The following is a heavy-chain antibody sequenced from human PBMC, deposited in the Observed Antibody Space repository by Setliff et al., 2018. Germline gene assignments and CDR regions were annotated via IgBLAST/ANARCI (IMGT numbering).Heavy chain of an antibody. Sequence: PGGSLRLSCAASGFSFSSYAMSWVRQTPGKGLAWVSTLTASGDTTYYADSVQGRFTISRDNSKNTLYLQMNSLRPEDTAVYYCARTCSGSGCYAGLESWGQGTPV. CDR2: LTASGDTT. CDR3: ARTCSGSGCYAGLES. D-gene: IGHD2-15*01. J-gene: IGHJ4*02. V-gene: IGHV3-23*01. CDR1: GFSFSSYA.